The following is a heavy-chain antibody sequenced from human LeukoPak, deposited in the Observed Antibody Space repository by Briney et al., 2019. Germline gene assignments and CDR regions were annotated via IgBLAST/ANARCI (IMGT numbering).Heavy chain of an antibody. J-gene: IGHJ4*02. D-gene: IGHD1-7*01. Sequence: SETLSLTCTVSAGSINTYFWTWVRQPAGKGLEWIGRISGSGTAFYNPSLESRVTISLDSANYQLFLRMTSVSAADTAVYYCARGTELTRTSGHYSFDYWGQGTLVSVSS. CDR3: ARGTELTRTSGHYSFDY. CDR2: ISGSGTA. V-gene: IGHV4-4*07. CDR1: AGSINTYF.